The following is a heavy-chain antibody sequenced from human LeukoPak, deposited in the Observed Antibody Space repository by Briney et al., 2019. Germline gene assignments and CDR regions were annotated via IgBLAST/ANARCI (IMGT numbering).Heavy chain of an antibody. J-gene: IGHJ5*02. V-gene: IGHV1-2*04. CDR2: INPNSGGT. CDR1: GYTFTGYY. Sequence: ASVKVSCKASGYTFTGYYMHWVRQAPGQWLELMGWINPNSGGTNYAQKFQGWVTMTRDTSISTAYMELSRLRSDDTAVYYCARLYSYGYGRNWFDPWGQGTLVTVSS. CDR3: ARLYSYGYGRNWFDP. D-gene: IGHD5-18*01.